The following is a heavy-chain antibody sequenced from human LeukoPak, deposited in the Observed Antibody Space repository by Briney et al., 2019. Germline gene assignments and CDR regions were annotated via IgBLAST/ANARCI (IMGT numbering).Heavy chain of an antibody. J-gene: IGHJ4*02. D-gene: IGHD2-2*01. V-gene: IGHV3-48*02. CDR1: GFTLSTYR. CDR3: ARDRYCSTSSCYPLDY. CDR2: ISSGSGTI. Sequence: PGGSLRLSCTASGFTLSTYRMNLVRQAPGKGLEWLSYISSGSGTIYYADSVKGRFTISRDNANNSLYLQMNSLRDEDTAVYYCARDRYCSTSSCYPLDYWGQGTLVTVSS.